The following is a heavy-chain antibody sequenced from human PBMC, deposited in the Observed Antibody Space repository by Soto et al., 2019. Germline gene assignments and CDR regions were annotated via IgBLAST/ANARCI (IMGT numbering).Heavy chain of an antibody. J-gene: IGHJ4*02. V-gene: IGHV1-2*04. CDR2: INANSGGT. CDR1: GYTLTGYY. D-gene: IGHD3-16*02. Sequence: ASVKVSCQASGYTLTGYYMHWVRRDPGQGLEWMGWINANSGGTNYAQKFQGWVTMTRDTSISTAYMELSRMRSDDTAVYYCARGLRFKLSARGGFGYWGQGTLVTVSS. CDR3: ARGLRFKLSARGGFGY.